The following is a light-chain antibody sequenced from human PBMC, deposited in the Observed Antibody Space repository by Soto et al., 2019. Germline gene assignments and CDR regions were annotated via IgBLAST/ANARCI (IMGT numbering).Light chain of an antibody. CDR2: DAS. J-gene: IGKJ3*01. CDR3: QQRSNWPAFT. V-gene: IGKV3-11*01. CDR1: QSVSSY. Sequence: EIVLTQSPATLSLSPGERATLSCRASQSVSSYLAWYQQNPGQAPRLLIYDASNRATGIPARFSGSGSGTDFTLSICSLEPEDFAVYYCQQRSNWPAFTFGPGTNVDIK.